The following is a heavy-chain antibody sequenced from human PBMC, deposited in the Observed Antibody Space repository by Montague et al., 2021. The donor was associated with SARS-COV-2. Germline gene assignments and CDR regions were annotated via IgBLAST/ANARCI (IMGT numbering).Heavy chain of an antibody. CDR3: ARGPSDTYYYNGMGV. CDR2: IYWDGDK. CDR1: GFSLSTSGMC. J-gene: IGHJ6*02. Sequence: PALVKPTQTLTLTCTFSGFSLSTSGMCMTWIRQPPGKALEWLARIYWDGDKYYNTSLKSRLTISKNTSKNLVVLTMTNMDPVDTATYYCARGPSDTYYYNGMGVWGRGTTVTVSS. V-gene: IGHV2-70*11.